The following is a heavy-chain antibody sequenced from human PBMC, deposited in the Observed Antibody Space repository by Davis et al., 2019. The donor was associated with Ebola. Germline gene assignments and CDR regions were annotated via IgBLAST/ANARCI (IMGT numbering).Heavy chain of an antibody. CDR1: GFTFSSYE. J-gene: IGHJ4*02. CDR2: IYSGGST. CDR3: AKAAAAGTGVFDY. Sequence: GESLKISCAASGFTFSSYEMNWVRQAPGKGLECVSVIYSGGSTYYADSVKGRFTISRDNAKNSLYLQMNSLRAEDTALYYCAKAAAAGTGVFDYWGQGTLVTVSS. D-gene: IGHD6-13*01. V-gene: IGHV3-53*05.